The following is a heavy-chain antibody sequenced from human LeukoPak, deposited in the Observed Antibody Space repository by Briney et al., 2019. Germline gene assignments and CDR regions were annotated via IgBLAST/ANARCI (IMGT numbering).Heavy chain of an antibody. CDR1: GFTFSSYA. Sequence: GSLRLSCAASGFTFSSYAMHWVRQAPGKGLEWVAVISYDGSNKYYADSVKGRFTISRDNSKNTLYLQMNSLRAEDTAVYYCARDEARVVPAAISSLGYWGQGTLVTVSS. D-gene: IGHD2-2*02. CDR3: ARDEARVVPAAISSLGY. V-gene: IGHV3-30*04. CDR2: ISYDGSNK. J-gene: IGHJ4*02.